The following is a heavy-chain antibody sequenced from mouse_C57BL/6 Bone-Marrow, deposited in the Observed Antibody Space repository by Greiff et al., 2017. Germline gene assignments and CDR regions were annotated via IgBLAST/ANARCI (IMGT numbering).Heavy chain of an antibody. CDR2: IYPRSGNT. J-gene: IGHJ3*01. CDR1: GYTFTSYG. CDR3: ASEGAYYSNYLAWFAY. Sequence: QVQLKQSGAELARPGASVKLSCKASGYTFTSYGISWVKQRTGQGLEWIGEIYPRSGNTYYNEKFKGKATLTADKSSSTAYMELRSLTSEDSAVYFCASEGAYYSNYLAWFAYWCQGTLVTVSA. D-gene: IGHD2-5*01. V-gene: IGHV1-81*01.